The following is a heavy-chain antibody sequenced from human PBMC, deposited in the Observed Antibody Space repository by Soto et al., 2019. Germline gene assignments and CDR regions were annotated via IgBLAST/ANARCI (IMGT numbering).Heavy chain of an antibody. V-gene: IGHV4-39*01. J-gene: IGHJ5*02. CDR2: IYHSGST. Sequence: LSLTCSVSGDSISKTTSYWGWIRQPPGKGLEWIGTIYHSGSTYYNPSLMSRVTLSVDKSKNQFSLKLNSVTAADTAVYYCARRVGSCSGASCNGWFDPWGQGTLVTVSS. CDR3: ARRVGSCSGASCNGWFDP. D-gene: IGHD2-15*01. CDR1: GDSISKTTSY.